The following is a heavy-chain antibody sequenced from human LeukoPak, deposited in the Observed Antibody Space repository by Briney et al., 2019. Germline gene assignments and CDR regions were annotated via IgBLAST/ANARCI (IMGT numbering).Heavy chain of an antibody. CDR2: ISYDGSNK. CDR1: GFTFSSYA. Sequence: GGSLRLSCAASGFTFSSYAMHWVRQAPGKGLEWVAVISYDGSNKYYADSVKGRFTISRDNSKNTLYLQMNSLRAEDTAVYYCARAPAAAVEYYFDYWGQGTLVTVSS. J-gene: IGHJ4*02. D-gene: IGHD6-13*01. V-gene: IGHV3-30-3*01. CDR3: ARAPAAAVEYYFDY.